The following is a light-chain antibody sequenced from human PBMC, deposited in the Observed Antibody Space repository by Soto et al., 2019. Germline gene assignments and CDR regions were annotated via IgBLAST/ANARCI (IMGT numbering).Light chain of an antibody. CDR3: QQYGSSPLT. J-gene: IGKJ4*01. CDR1: QSVRSNE. Sequence: EIVLTQSPGTLSLPPGERATLSCRASQSVRSNELAWYQQKPGQAPRLLIYGASSRATAIPDRVSGSGSGADFTCTISRLEPDDFAVYYCQQYGSSPLTFGGGTKVEFK. V-gene: IGKV3-20*01. CDR2: GAS.